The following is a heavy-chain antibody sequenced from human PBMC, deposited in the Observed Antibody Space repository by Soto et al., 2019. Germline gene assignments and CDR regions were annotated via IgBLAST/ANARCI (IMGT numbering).Heavy chain of an antibody. CDR3: ARDAAVAGYYFDY. CDR1: GFTFSSYW. Sequence: EVQLVESGGGLVQPGGSLRLSCAASGFTFSSYWMSWVRQAPGKGLEWVANIKQDGSEKYYVDSVKGRFTISRDNAKNSLYLQMNSLRAEDTAVYYGARDAAVAGYYFDYWGQGTLVTVSS. J-gene: IGHJ4*02. D-gene: IGHD6-19*01. V-gene: IGHV3-7*05. CDR2: IKQDGSEK.